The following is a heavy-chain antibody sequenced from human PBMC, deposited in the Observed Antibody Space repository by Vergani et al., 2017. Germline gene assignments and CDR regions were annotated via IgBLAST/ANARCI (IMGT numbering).Heavy chain of an antibody. CDR2: IYYSGST. CDR1: GGSISSGGYY. D-gene: IGHD5-24*01. J-gene: IGHJ4*02. V-gene: IGHV4-31*03. Sequence: QVQLQESGPGLVKPSQTLSLTCTVSGGSISSGGYYWSWIRQHPGKGLEWIGYIYYSGSTYYNPSLKSRVTISVDTSKNQFSLKLSCVTAADTAVYYCARARRDGYNYFDYWGQGTLVTVSS. CDR3: ARARRDGYNYFDY.